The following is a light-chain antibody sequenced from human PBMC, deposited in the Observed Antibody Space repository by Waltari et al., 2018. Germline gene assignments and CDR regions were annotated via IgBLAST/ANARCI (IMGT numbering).Light chain of an antibody. CDR3: QTWATGGV. CDR2: LNGDGSH. CDR1: GGHINYA. Sequence: QFVVTQSPSASASLGASVRLTCTLSGGHINYAIAWHQQRPEKGLRFLIKLNGDGSHTKGDGIPDRFSASSSGSDYYRTISSRQSEDEADYYCQTWATGGVFGGGTKLTVL. J-gene: IGLJ3*02. V-gene: IGLV4-69*01.